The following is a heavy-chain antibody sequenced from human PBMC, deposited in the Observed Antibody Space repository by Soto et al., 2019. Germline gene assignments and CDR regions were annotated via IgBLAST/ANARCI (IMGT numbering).Heavy chain of an antibody. CDR2: ISTSTTYT. CDR3: ARDRGAYCSGAKCDSGAFFDH. CDR1: GFSFTDFY. D-gene: IGHD2-15*01. V-gene: IGHV3-11*05. J-gene: IGHJ4*02. Sequence: QVQLVESGGGLVKPGGSLRLSCAASGFSFTDFYMNWIRHVPGKGLEWVALISTSTTYTRYADSVKGRFTISRDNAKNSLYLQMSSLRAEDTAVYYCARDRGAYCSGAKCDSGAFFDHWARGTLVHVSS.